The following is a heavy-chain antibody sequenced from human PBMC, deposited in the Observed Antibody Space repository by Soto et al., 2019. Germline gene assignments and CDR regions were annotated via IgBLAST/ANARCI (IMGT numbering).Heavy chain of an antibody. J-gene: IGHJ5*02. CDR3: AHAALYYGSGNT. D-gene: IGHD3-10*01. CDR1: GGTFSSDS. Sequence: SVKVSCKASGGTFSSDSISWVRQAPGQGLEWVGGIIPVLGAPDYADKFQGRVTITADEATSTGYMELSSLKSEDTAVYYCAHAALYYGSGNTWGQGTLVTVSS. V-gene: IGHV1-69*13. CDR2: IIPVLGAP.